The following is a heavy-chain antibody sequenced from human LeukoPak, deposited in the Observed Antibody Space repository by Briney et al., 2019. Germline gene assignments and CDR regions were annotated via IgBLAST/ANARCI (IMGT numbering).Heavy chain of an antibody. Sequence: SQTLSLTCTVSGVSISSGGYYWSWIRQHPGKGLEWIGYIYYSGSTYYNPSLKSRVTISVDTSKNQFSLKLSSVTAADTAVYYCARVADTAMAPFDYWGQGTLVTVSS. CDR2: IYYSGST. J-gene: IGHJ4*02. V-gene: IGHV4-31*03. CDR3: ARVADTAMAPFDY. CDR1: GVSISSGGYY. D-gene: IGHD5-18*01.